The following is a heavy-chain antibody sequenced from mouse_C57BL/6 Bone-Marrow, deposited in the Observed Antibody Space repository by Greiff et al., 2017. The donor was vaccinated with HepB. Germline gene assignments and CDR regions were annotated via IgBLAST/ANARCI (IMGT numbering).Heavy chain of an antibody. CDR2: INPSTGGT. D-gene: IGHD1-1*01. J-gene: IGHJ3*01. CDR3: ARTHYYGSSYVAWFAY. CDR1: GYSFTGYY. V-gene: IGHV1-42*01. Sequence: VQLQQSGPELVEPGASVKISCKASGYSFTGYYMNWVKQSPEKSLEWIGEINPSTGGTTYNQKFKAKATLTVDKSSSTAYMQLKSLTSEDSAVYYCARTHYYGSSYVAWFAYWGQGTLVTVSA.